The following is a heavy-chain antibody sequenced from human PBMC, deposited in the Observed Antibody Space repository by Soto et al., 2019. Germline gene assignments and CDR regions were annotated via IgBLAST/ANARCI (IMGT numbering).Heavy chain of an antibody. D-gene: IGHD3-16*01. Sequence: SETLSLTCTVSGGSISSGGYAWSWIRQTPRKGLXWIXXIXXTXTXXXDXXLKNRATLSIDTSQNQFSLQLTSVTAAETAVYYCARAPPGPAPRWGVWGHGTTVTVSS. CDR3: ARAPPGPAPRWGV. CDR1: GGSISSGGYA. V-gene: IGHV4-30-2*01. J-gene: IGHJ6*02. CDR2: IXXTXTX.